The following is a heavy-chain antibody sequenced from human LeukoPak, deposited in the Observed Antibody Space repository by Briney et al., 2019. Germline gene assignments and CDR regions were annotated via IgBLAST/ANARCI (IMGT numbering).Heavy chain of an antibody. J-gene: IGHJ3*02. CDR1: GFTFSTYA. CDR3: AKTSGFQKGAFDI. V-gene: IGHV3-23*01. Sequence: PGGSLRLSCTASGFTFSTYAMNWVRQAPGKGLEWVSVMSASGDRTYYADSVKGRFTISRDNSKNTLFLQMNSLRAEDTTVYYCAKTSGFQKGAFDIWGQGTMVTVSS. D-gene: IGHD6-19*01. CDR2: MSASGDRT.